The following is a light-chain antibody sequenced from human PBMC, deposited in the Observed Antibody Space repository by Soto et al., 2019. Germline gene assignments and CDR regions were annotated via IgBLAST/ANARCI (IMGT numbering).Light chain of an antibody. CDR2: EVS. CDR3: SSYGGSTTVV. V-gene: IGLV2-8*01. J-gene: IGLJ2*01. Sequence: QSALTQPPSASGSPGQSVTISCTGSSSDVGGYNYVSWYQQHPGKAPKLMIYEVSKRPSGVPDRLSGSKSGNTASLPVSGLQAEDEADYYCSSYGGSTTVVFGGGTKLTVL. CDR1: SSDVGGYNY.